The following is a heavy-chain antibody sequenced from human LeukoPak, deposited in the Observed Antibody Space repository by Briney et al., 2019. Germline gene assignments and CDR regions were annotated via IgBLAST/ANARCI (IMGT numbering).Heavy chain of an antibody. V-gene: IGHV4-34*01. Sequence: SETLSLTCAVYGGSFSGYYWSWIRQPPGKGLEWIGEINHSGSSNYNPSLKSRVTISVDTSKNQFSLKLSSVTAADTAVYYCARRMRSKPFDYWGQGTLVTVSS. CDR3: ARRMRSKPFDY. CDR1: GGSFSGYY. CDR2: INHSGSS. D-gene: IGHD3-10*01. J-gene: IGHJ4*02.